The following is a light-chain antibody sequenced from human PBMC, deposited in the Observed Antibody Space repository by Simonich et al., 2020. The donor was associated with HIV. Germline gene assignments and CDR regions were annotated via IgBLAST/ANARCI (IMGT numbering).Light chain of an antibody. Sequence: DIVMTQSPDSMAVSLGERATINCKYSQSVLYSSNTNNYLAWHHKKPGQPPNLLIYWASTRESGVRDRFSGSGSGTDFTLTISSLQAEDVAVYYCQQYYSTPHTFGQGTKLEIK. J-gene: IGKJ2*01. CDR2: WAS. V-gene: IGKV4-1*01. CDR3: QQYYSTPHT. CDR1: QSVLYSSNTNNY.